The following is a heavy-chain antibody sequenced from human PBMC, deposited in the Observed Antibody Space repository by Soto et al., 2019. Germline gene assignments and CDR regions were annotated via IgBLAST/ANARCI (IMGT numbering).Heavy chain of an antibody. CDR3: AREQYNWKL. Sequence: SETLSLTCSVSGVSITSYCWTGIGHPPGKGLEWIGYVYHTGNTYYNHSLKSRVTISLDTSKNEVYLRLKSVTAADTAVNYCAREQYNWKLWGQGNLVTVS. CDR2: VYHTGNT. V-gene: IGHV4-59*13. J-gene: IGHJ4*02. CDR1: GVSITSYC. D-gene: IGHD1-20*01.